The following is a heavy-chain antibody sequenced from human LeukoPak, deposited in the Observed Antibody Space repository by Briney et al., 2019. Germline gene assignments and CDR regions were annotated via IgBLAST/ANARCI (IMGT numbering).Heavy chain of an antibody. J-gene: IGHJ4*02. CDR2: IYPGDSDT. Sequence: GESLKISCKGSGYSFTSYWIAWVRQMPGKGLEWMGIIYPGDSDTRYSPSFQGQVTISADKSISTAYLQWSSLKASDTAMYYCARQSPHYYDSSGFPDYWGQGTLVTVSS. CDR3: ARQSPHYYDSSGFPDY. D-gene: IGHD3-22*01. V-gene: IGHV5-51*01. CDR1: GYSFTSYW.